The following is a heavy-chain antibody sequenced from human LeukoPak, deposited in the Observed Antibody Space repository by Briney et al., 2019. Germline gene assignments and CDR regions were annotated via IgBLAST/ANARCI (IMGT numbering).Heavy chain of an antibody. CDR2: IHYTGST. CDR1: GGSISSGGYY. J-gene: IGHJ5*02. D-gene: IGHD2-21*02. CDR3: ARTYMTSARFDP. Sequence: NPSETLSLTCTVSGGSISSGGYYWSWIRQHPGKGLEWIGYIHYTGSTYYNASLKSRVTISVDTSKNQCSLKLSSVTAADAAVYYCARTYMTSARFDPWGQGTLVTVSS. V-gene: IGHV4-31*03.